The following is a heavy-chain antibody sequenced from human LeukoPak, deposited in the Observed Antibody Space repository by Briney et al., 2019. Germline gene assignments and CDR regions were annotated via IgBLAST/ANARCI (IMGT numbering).Heavy chain of an antibody. CDR2: ICPGDSHA. V-gene: IGHV5-51*01. Sequence: GESLKIPCKGSGYSFTNYWIGWVRQTPGKGLEWMGIICPGDSHARYSPSFQGQVTISADKSISTAYLQWSSLKASDTAMYYCAKRRYDSRDGFDFWGQATMVTVSS. CDR3: AKRRYDSRDGFDF. CDR1: GYSFTNYW. D-gene: IGHD3-3*01. J-gene: IGHJ3*01.